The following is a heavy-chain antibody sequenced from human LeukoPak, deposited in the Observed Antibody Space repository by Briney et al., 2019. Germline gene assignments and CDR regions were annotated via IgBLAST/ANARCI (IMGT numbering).Heavy chain of an antibody. D-gene: IGHD5-18*01. J-gene: IGHJ6*02. CDR2: INPKTGGT. V-gene: IGHV1-2*02. CDR3: ARLKIQVFLDYSNYGMDV. Sequence: GASVKVSCKASGYTFTDYYMHWVRQAPGQGLEWMGWINPKTGGTHSAQRFQGRVTMTRDTSIRTAYMELSRLRSDDTAVYFCARLKIQVFLDYSNYGMDVWGQGTTVTVSS. CDR1: GYTFTDYY.